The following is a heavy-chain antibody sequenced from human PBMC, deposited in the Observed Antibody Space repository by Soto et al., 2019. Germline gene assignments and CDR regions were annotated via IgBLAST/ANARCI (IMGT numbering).Heavy chain of an antibody. V-gene: IGHV3-23*01. J-gene: IGHJ4*02. CDR3: AKDAGNEESLFDY. CDR1: GFTFNDFG. CDR2: LNHDGRNT. Sequence: EVQLLESEGDLVQSGGSLRLSCEASGFTFNDFGMSWVRQTPGKGLEWVSTLNHDGRNTHYAASVEGRFTISRDNSKNTLYLQMGSLRAEDTAIYYCAKDAGNEESLFDYWARGTLVTVSS.